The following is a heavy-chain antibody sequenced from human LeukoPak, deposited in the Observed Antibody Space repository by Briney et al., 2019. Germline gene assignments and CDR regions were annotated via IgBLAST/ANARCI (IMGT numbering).Heavy chain of an antibody. D-gene: IGHD6-19*01. V-gene: IGHV1-2*02. CDR3: ASHSVAVAGRGVDP. Sequence: GASVKVSCKASGYTFTGYYMHWVRQAPGQGLEWIGWINPNSGGTNYAQKFQGRVTMTRDTSISTAYMELSRLRSDDTAVYYCASHSVAVAGRGVDPWGQGTLVTVSS. CDR1: GYTFTGYY. CDR2: INPNSGGT. J-gene: IGHJ5*02.